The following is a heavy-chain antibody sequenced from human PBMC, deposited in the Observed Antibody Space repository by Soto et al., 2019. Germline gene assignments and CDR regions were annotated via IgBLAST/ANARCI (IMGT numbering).Heavy chain of an antibody. D-gene: IGHD5-12*01. CDR1: GFTFSCCG. CDR3: AREAVVATSTFYYFYGLEV. V-gene: IGHV3-33*01. Sequence: QVQLVESGGGVVQSGRSLRLSCEGSGFTFSCCGMHWVRQAPGKGLEWVAVIWSDGSNQYYADSMKGRFSISRDNSNNTLSLQIDSLRADDTAVYYCAREAVVATSTFYYFYGLEVWGQGTTVTVSS. J-gene: IGHJ6*02. CDR2: IWSDGSNQ.